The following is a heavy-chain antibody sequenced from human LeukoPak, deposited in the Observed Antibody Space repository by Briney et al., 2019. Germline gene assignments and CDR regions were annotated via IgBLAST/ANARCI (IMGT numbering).Heavy chain of an antibody. J-gene: IGHJ3*02. Sequence: PGGSLRLSCAASGFTFSSYSMNWVRQAPGKGLEWVSFISSSSSYIYYADSVKGRFTISRDNAKNSLYLQMNSLRAEDTAVYYCARESRTYYYDSSGQNNAFDIWGQGTMVTVSP. CDR1: GFTFSSYS. D-gene: IGHD3-22*01. V-gene: IGHV3-21*01. CDR3: ARESRTYYYDSSGQNNAFDI. CDR2: ISSSSSYI.